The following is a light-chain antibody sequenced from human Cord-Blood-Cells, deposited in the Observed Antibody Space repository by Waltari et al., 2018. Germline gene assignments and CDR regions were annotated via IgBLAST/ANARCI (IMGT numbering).Light chain of an antibody. CDR3: QQSYRTRWK. CDR1: QSISSY. J-gene: IGKJ1*01. CDR2: AAS. V-gene: IGKV1-39*01. Sequence: DIQMTQSPSSLSASVGDRVTITCRASQSISSYLNWYQQKPGKAPKLLIYAASSLQSGVPSRCCGSGSGTDFTLTISSLQPEDFATYYCQQSYRTRWKFGQGTKVEIK.